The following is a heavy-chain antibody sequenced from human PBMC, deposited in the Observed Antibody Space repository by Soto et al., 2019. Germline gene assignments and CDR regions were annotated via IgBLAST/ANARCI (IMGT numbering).Heavy chain of an antibody. D-gene: IGHD3-22*01. V-gene: IGHV5-51*01. Sequence: GESLKISCKASGYSFITYWIGWVRQMPGKGLEWMGIMYPGDSDIRYSPSFQGQVTISADRSINTAYLQWSSLKASDTAMYYCARQIYDSDTGPNFQYYFDSWGQGTLVTVSS. J-gene: IGHJ4*02. CDR3: ARQIYDSDTGPNFQYYFDS. CDR1: GYSFITYW. CDR2: MYPGDSDI.